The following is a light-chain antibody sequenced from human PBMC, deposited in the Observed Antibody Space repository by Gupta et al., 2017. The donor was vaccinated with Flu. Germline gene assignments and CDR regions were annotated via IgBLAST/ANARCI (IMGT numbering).Light chain of an antibody. CDR3: QQYNNWLRA. CDR2: GAS. Sequence: EIVMTQSPATLSVSPGERATHSCRASQSVSSNLAWYQQKPGQAPRLLIYGASTRATGIPARFSGSGSGTEFTLTISSLQSEDFAVYYCQQYNNWLRAFGQGTKVEIK. J-gene: IGKJ1*01. CDR1: QSVSSN. V-gene: IGKV3-15*01.